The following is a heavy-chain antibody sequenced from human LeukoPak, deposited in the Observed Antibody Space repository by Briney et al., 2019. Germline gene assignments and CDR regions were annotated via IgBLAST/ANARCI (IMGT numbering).Heavy chain of an antibody. J-gene: IGHJ4*02. CDR3: AKGGQNYDFWRFDY. CDR2: ISGSGGSS. V-gene: IGHV3-23*01. D-gene: IGHD3-3*01. Sequence: GGSLRLSCAASGFTFSNYAMNWVRQAPGKGMEWVSSISGSGGSSYFAGSVKGRVTISRDNSKNTMYMQMNSLRVEDTAVYYCAKGGQNYDFWRFDYWGQGSLVTVSS. CDR1: GFTFSNYA.